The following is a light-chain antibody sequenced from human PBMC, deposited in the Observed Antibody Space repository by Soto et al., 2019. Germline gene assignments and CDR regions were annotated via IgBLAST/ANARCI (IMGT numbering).Light chain of an antibody. CDR1: SSDVGGYNY. CDR3: SSYSSSRDVF. CDR2: DVS. J-gene: IGLJ2*01. V-gene: IGLV2-11*01. Sequence: QSALTQPRSVSGSPGQSVTISCTGASSDVGGYNYVSWYQQHPGKAPKLMIYDVSKRPSGVPDRFSGSKSGNTASLTISGLQTEDEADYYCSSYSSSRDVFFGGGTKLTVL.